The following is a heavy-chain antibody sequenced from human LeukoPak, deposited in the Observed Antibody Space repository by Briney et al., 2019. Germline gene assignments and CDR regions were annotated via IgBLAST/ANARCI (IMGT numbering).Heavy chain of an antibody. CDR2: ISGSGGST. V-gene: IGHV3-23*01. CDR3: ARVLDYDSSGYSYYYYYGMDV. CDR1: GFTFSSYA. D-gene: IGHD3-22*01. J-gene: IGHJ6*02. Sequence: GGSLRLSCAASGFTFSSYAMSWVRQAPGKGLEWVSAISGSGGSTYYADSVKGRFTISRDNAKNSLYLQMNSLRAEDTAVYYCARVLDYDSSGYSYYYYYGMDVWGQGTTVTVSS.